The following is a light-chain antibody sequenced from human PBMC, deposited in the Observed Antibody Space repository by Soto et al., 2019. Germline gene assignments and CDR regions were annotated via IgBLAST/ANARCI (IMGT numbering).Light chain of an antibody. Sequence: EIVLTQSPGTLSVSPGESVTLSCRASQRIARDYLAWYQQRPGQAPRLLIYGVSRRASGIRAKFSGSGSGTVFTLTVGGLDLEDLAVYYWQQYDRSPGTFGQGTNLDIK. CDR2: GVS. V-gene: IGKV3-20*01. J-gene: IGKJ2*01. CDR3: QQYDRSPGT. CDR1: QRIARDY.